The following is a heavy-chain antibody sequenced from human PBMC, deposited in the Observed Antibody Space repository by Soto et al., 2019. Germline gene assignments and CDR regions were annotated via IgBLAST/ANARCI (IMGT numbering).Heavy chain of an antibody. V-gene: IGHV3-48*01. J-gene: IGHJ3*01. D-gene: IGHD3-22*01. CDR3: ARDQLYYNDISGRPLNAFDV. CDR1: GFTFRNYG. Sequence: GGSLRLSCAASGFTFRNYGMNWVRQAPGKGLEWVSYIGIGSSTKYYADSVKGRFTISRDNAKNSLYLQMNSLRAEDTAVYYCARDQLYYNDISGRPLNAFDVWGQGTVVTVSS. CDR2: IGIGSSTK.